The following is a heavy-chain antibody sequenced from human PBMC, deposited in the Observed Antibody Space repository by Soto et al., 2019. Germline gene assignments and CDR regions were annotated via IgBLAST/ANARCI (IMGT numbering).Heavy chain of an antibody. V-gene: IGHV3-74*01. D-gene: IGHD2-8*01. CDR2: INADGSRS. CDR1: GFTFSRSW. CDR3: AIYGV. Sequence: GGSLRLSCAASGFTFSRSWMNWVRQVPRKGLVWVSTINADGSRSGYADSVRGRFTISRDNAKNTLFLQMSSLRADDTAIYYRAIYGVWGQGTLVTV. J-gene: IGHJ4*02.